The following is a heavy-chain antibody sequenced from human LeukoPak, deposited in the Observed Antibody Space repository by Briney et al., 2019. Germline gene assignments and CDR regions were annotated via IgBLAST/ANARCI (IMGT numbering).Heavy chain of an antibody. V-gene: IGHV4-39*07. CDR2: IYYSGST. CDR3: ARIYCSSTTCYFDY. J-gene: IGHJ4*02. CDR1: GGSISSSSYY. D-gene: IGHD2-2*01. Sequence: SETLSLTCTVSGGSISSSSYYWGWIRQPPGKGLEWIGSIYYSGSTYSNPSLKSRVTISVDTSKNQFSLKLSSVTATDTAIYYCARIYCSSTTCYFDYWGQGTLVTVSS.